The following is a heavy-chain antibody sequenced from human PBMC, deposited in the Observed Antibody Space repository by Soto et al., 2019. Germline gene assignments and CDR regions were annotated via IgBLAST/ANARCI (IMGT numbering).Heavy chain of an antibody. V-gene: IGHV5-51*01. D-gene: IGHD3-10*01. CDR3: ARPEQRGEAFDV. CDR2: MFPGDSDT. Sequence: GESLKISCKGSGYSFTSYWIGWVRQMPGKSLEWMAIMFPGDSDTKYNPSFQGQVTISADKSITTAYLQWSSLKASDTAMYYCARPEQRGEAFDVWGQGTMVTVSS. CDR1: GYSFTSYW. J-gene: IGHJ3*01.